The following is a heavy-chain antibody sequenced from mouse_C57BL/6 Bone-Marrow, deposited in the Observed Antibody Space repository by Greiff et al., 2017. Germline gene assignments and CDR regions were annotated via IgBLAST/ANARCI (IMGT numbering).Heavy chain of an antibody. CDR1: GFTFSDYG. Sequence: VQLVESGGGLVKPGGSLKLSCAASGFTFSDYGMHWVRQAPEKGLEWVAYISSGSSTIYYADTVKGRFTISRDNAKNTLFLQMTSLRSEDTAMYYCARPDGYYAMDYWGQGTSVTVSS. D-gene: IGHD2-3*01. V-gene: IGHV5-17*01. CDR2: ISSGSSTI. J-gene: IGHJ4*01. CDR3: ARPDGYYAMDY.